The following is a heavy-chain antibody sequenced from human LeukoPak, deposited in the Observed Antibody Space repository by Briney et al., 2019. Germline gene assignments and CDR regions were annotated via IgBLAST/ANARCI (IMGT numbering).Heavy chain of an antibody. CDR3: AKDRPLTVTYYYFDY. CDR2: ISYDGSNK. D-gene: IGHD4-17*01. V-gene: IGHV3-30*18. Sequence: GGSLRLSCAASGFTFSRYGVHWVRQAPGKGLEWVAVISYDGSNKYYADSVKGRFTISRDNSKNTLYLQMNSLRAEDTAVYYCAKDRPLTVTYYYFDYWGQGTLVTVSS. J-gene: IGHJ4*02. CDR1: GFTFSRYG.